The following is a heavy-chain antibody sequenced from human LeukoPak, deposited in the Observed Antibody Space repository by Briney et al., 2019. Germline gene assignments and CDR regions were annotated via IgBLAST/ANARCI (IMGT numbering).Heavy chain of an antibody. Sequence: SETLSLTCAVYGGSFSGYYWSWIRQPPGKGLEWIGEIDHSGSTNYNPSLKSRVTISVDTSKNQFSLKLSSVTAADTAVYYCARSIEVVFITPFDSWGQGTLVTVSS. V-gene: IGHV4-34*01. J-gene: IGHJ4*02. CDR1: GGSFSGYY. CDR2: IDHSGST. D-gene: IGHD3-22*01. CDR3: ARSIEVVFITPFDS.